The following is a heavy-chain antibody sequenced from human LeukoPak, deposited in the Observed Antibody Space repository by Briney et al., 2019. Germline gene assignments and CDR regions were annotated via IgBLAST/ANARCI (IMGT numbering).Heavy chain of an antibody. J-gene: IGHJ5*02. D-gene: IGHD3-3*01. CDR1: GGSISSGDYY. V-gene: IGHV4-30-4*08. CDR3: ARGTIFGPFDP. CDR2: IYYSGST. Sequence: SETLSLTCTVSGGSISSGDYYWSWIRQPPGKGLEWIGYIYYSGSTYYNPSLKSRVTISVDTSKNQFSLKLSSVTAADTAVYYCARGTIFGPFDPWGQGTLVTVSS.